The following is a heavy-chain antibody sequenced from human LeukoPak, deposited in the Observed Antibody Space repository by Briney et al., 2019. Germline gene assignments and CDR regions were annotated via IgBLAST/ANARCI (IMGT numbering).Heavy chain of an antibody. CDR3: ARDGQQLVYFDY. V-gene: IGHV3-48*04. D-gene: IGHD6-6*01. Sequence: SRGSPRLSCAASGFTFSTCWMNWVCQAPGKGLEWVSYISSSGSTIYYADSVKGRFTISRDNAKNSLYLQMNSLRAEDTAVYYCARDGQQLVYFDYWGQGPLVTVSS. CDR1: GFTFSTCW. J-gene: IGHJ4*02. CDR2: ISSSGSTI.